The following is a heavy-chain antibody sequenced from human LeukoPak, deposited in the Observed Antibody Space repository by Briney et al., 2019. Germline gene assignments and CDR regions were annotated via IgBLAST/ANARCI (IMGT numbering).Heavy chain of an antibody. CDR2: ISISGTYI. Sequence: PGGSLRLSCAASGFILSDYNMNWVRQAPGKGLEWVSFISISGTYITYADSVKSRFTISRENAKNSLYLQMNSLRAEDTAAYYCSRDISATTRAYDYWGQGTLVTVSS. CDR1: GFILSDYN. CDR3: SRDISATTRAYDY. D-gene: IGHD1-26*01. V-gene: IGHV3-21*01. J-gene: IGHJ4*02.